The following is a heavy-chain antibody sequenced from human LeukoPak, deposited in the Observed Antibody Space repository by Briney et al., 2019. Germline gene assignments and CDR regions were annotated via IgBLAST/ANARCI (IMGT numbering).Heavy chain of an antibody. CDR1: GGSISSSSYY. V-gene: IGHV4-39*01. D-gene: IGHD2/OR15-2a*01. CDR3: ARQFFSTSGFDS. CDR2: IYYTGGT. Sequence: PETLSLTCTVSGGSISSSSYYWGWIRQPPEKGLEWIGSIYYTGGTYYSPSLKSRVTMSVDTSNNQFSLKLSSVTAADTAVYYCARQFFSTSGFDSWGQGTLVTVSS. J-gene: IGHJ5*01.